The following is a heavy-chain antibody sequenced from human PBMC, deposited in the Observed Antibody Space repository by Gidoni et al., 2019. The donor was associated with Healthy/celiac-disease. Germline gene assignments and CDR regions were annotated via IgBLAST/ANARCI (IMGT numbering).Heavy chain of an antibody. J-gene: IGHJ3*02. V-gene: IGHV3-30-3*01. CDR2: ISYYVSNK. CDR1: GFTFSSYA. Sequence: QVQLVESGGGVVQPGRYLRLSCAASGFTFSSYAMHWVRKAPGKGLEWVSVISYYVSNKYYADSVKGRFTISRDNSKNTLYLQMNSLRAEDTAVYYCARAYGGAFDIWCQGTMVTVSS. CDR3: ARAYGGAFDI. D-gene: IGHD4-17*01.